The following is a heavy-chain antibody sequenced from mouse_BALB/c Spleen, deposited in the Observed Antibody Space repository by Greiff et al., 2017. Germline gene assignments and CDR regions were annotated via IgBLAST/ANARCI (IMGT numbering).Heavy chain of an antibody. J-gene: IGHJ4*01. CDR3: ARGAYAMDY. V-gene: IGHV1S81*02. Sequence: VQLQQPGAELVKPGASVKLSCKASGYTFTSYWMHWVKQRPGQGLEWIGEINPSNGRTNYNEKFKSKATLTVDKSSSTAYMQLSSLTSEDSAVYYCARGAYAMDYWGQGTSVTVSS. CDR1: GYTFTSYW. CDR2: INPSNGRT.